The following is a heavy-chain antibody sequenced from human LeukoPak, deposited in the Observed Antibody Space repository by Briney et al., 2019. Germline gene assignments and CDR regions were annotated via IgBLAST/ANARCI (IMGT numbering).Heavy chain of an antibody. CDR2: ISGYNGKT. V-gene: IGHV1-18*01. CDR1: GYSFATYA. Sequence: ASVKVSCKASGYSFATYAITWVRQAPELGLEWMGWISGYNGKTNYAPKLQGRLTMTTDTSTSTAYMELRSLRSDDTAMYYCARVGATYGDPLEYDYWGQGTLVTVSS. D-gene: IGHD1-26*01. J-gene: IGHJ4*02. CDR3: ARVGATYGDPLEYDY.